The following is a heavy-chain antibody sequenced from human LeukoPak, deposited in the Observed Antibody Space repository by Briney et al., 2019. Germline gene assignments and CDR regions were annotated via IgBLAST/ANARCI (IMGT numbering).Heavy chain of an antibody. CDR2: IRYDGSNK. CDR1: GFTFSSYG. D-gene: IGHD2-21*02. J-gene: IGHJ4*02. CDR3: AKDSVVGLYCGGDCHSEQDY. Sequence: QAGGSLRLSCAASGFTFSSYGMHWVRQAPGKGLEWVAFIRYDGSNKYYADSVKGRFTISRDNSKNTLYLQMNSLRAEDTAVYYCAKDSVVGLYCGGDCHSEQDYWGQGTLVTVSS. V-gene: IGHV3-30*02.